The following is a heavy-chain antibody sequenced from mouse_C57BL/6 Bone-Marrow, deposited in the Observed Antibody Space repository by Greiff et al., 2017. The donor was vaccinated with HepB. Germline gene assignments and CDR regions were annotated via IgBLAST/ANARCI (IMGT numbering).Heavy chain of an antibody. V-gene: IGHV1-81*01. D-gene: IGHD2-1*01. CDR1: GYTFTSYG. CDR2: IYPRSGNT. CDR3: ARGNGNPFAY. Sequence: QVQLQQSGAELARPGASVKLSCKASGYTFTSYGISWVKQRTGQGLEWIGEIYPRSGNTYYNEKFKGKATLTADKSSSTAYMELRSLTSEDSAVYFCARGNGNPFAYWGQGTLVTVSA. J-gene: IGHJ3*01.